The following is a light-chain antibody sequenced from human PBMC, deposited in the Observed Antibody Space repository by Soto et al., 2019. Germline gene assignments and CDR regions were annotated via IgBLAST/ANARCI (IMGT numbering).Light chain of an antibody. CDR3: QAYDYSLTASV. V-gene: IGLV1-40*01. CDR2: GNR. CDR1: SSNLGAGYD. J-gene: IGLJ3*02. Sequence: QSVLTQPPSVSGAPVQRVTLSCTGNSSNLGAGYDVHWYKQVPGAAPKLFIFGNRNRPSGVPERFSGSKSGTSASLAITGLQAEDEADYYCQAYDYSLTASVFGGGTQLTVL.